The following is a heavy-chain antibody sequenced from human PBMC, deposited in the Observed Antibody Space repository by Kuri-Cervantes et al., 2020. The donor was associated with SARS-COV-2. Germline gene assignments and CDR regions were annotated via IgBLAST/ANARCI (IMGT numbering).Heavy chain of an antibody. V-gene: IGHV3-30*02. D-gene: IGHD3-3*01. CDR2: IRYDGSNK. J-gene: IGHJ3*02. CDR3: ARVGIFGVGHDAFDI. CDR1: GFTFSSYG. Sequence: GESLKISCAASGFTFSSYGMHWVRQAPGKGLEWVAFIRYDGSNKYYADSVKGRFTISRDNSKNSLYLEMTSLRAEDTAVYYCARVGIFGVGHDAFDIWGQGTRVTVSS.